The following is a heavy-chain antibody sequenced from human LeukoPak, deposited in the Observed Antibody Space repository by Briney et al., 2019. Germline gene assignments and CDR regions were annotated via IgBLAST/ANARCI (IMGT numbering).Heavy chain of an antibody. D-gene: IGHD2-15*01. CDR2: IKQGGSEK. J-gene: IGHJ6*04. CDR3: ARDFGLRCSGGTCYSVYYYGMDV. V-gene: IGHV3-7*03. CDR1: GFSFSNYA. Sequence: GGSLRLSCSASGFSFSNYAMYWVRQAPGKGLEWVANIKQGGSEKYHVDSVKGRFTISRDNAKNSLYLQMNSLRAEDTAVYYCARDFGLRCSGGTCYSVYYYGMDVWGKGTTVTVPS.